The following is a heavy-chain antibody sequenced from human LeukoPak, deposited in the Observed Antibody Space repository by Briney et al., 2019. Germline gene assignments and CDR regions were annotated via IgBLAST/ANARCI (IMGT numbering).Heavy chain of an antibody. CDR3: ARDYYDSSGLYYYGMDV. Sequence: ASVKVSCKASGGTFSSYAISWVQQAPGQGLEWMGRIIPILGIANYAQKFQGRVTITADKSTSTAYMEMSSLRSEDTAVYYCARDYYDSSGLYYYGMDVWDQGTTVTVSS. CDR1: GGTFSSYA. V-gene: IGHV1-69*04. CDR2: IIPILGIA. D-gene: IGHD3-22*01. J-gene: IGHJ6*02.